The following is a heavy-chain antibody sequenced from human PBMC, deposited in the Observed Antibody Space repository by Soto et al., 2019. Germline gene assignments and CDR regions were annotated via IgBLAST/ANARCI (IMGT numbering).Heavy chain of an antibody. Sequence: EVQLVESGGGLVQPGGSLRLSCAASGFTFSDHYMDWVRQAPGKGLEWVGRTRNKANSYTTKYAASVKGRFTSSRGDCKSSLYLQMNSLKTEGTAVYYCARVCCVGSCYSLDYWGQGTLVTVSS. V-gene: IGHV3-72*01. CDR3: ARVCCVGSCYSLDY. CDR2: TRNKANSYTT. CDR1: GFTFSDHY. J-gene: IGHJ4*02. D-gene: IGHD2-15*01.